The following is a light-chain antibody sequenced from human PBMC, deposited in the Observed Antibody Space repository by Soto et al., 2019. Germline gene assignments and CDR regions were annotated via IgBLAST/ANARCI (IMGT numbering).Light chain of an antibody. V-gene: IGLV2-23*01. CDR2: EAS. CDR1: NSDVGSHNF. Sequence: QSALTQPASVSGSPGQSITISCTGTNSDVGSHNFVSWYQQYPGKAPKLLIYEASKRPSGLSNRFSGSKSGNTASLTISGLQDEDEADYYCFSLSSGATWVYVGGTKLTVL. CDR3: FSLSSGATWV. J-gene: IGLJ3*02.